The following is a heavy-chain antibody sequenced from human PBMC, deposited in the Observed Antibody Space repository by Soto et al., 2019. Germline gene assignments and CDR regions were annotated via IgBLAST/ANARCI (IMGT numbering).Heavy chain of an antibody. CDR1: GGSISSSSYY. CDR2: IYYSGST. J-gene: IGHJ4*02. CDR3: ARQDTGSGSYPEIFDY. V-gene: IGHV4-39*01. Sequence: SETLSLTCTVSGGSISSSSYYWGWIRQPPGKGLEWIGSIYYSGSTYYNPSLKSRVTISVDTSKNQFSLKLSSVTAADTAVYYCARQDTGSGSYPEIFDYWGRGTLVTVSS. D-gene: IGHD1-26*01.